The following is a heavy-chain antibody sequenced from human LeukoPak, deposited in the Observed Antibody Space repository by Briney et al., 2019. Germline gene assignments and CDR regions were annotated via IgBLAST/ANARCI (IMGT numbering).Heavy chain of an antibody. Sequence: SETLSLTCTVSGASISNYYWTWIRQPPGQELEWIGYIYYTGSTNYNPSLRSRLTVSLDMSKNQFSLKLNSVTAADAAVYYCARSKWGYAFDIWGQGTMVTVSS. CDR1: GASISNYY. CDR3: ARSKWGYAFDI. D-gene: IGHD7-27*01. CDR2: IYYTGST. J-gene: IGHJ3*02. V-gene: IGHV4-59*01.